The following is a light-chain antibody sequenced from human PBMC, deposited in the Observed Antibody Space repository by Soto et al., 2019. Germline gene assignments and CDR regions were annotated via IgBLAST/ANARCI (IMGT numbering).Light chain of an antibody. V-gene: IGKV3-11*01. Sequence: EIVLTQSPATLSLSPGERATLSCRASQSVSSSLAWYQHKPGQAPRLLIYDASNRATGIPARFSGSGSGTDFTLTISSLEPEDFAVYYCQQRSNWITFGQGTRLE. CDR3: QQRSNWIT. CDR1: QSVSSS. CDR2: DAS. J-gene: IGKJ5*01.